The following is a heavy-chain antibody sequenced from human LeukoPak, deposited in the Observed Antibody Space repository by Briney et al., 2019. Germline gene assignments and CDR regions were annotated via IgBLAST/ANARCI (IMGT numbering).Heavy chain of an antibody. D-gene: IGHD3-3*01. V-gene: IGHV1-2*02. J-gene: IGHJ4*02. Sequence: APVKVSCKASGYTFTGYYMHWVRQAPGQGLEWMGWINPNSGGTNYAQKFQGRVTMTRDTSISTAYMELSRLRSDDTAVYYCARGFLEWLSYSIYFDYWGQGTLVTVSS. CDR1: GYTFTGYY. CDR2: INPNSGGT. CDR3: ARGFLEWLSYSIYFDY.